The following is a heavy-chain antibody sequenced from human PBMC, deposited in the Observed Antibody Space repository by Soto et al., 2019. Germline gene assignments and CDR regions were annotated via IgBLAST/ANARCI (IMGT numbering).Heavy chain of an antibody. Sequence: VSGPTLVNPTQTLTLTCTFSGFSLGTSGMCVNWIRQPPGRALEWLARIDWDDTKYYNTSLKTRLTISKDTSKNQVVLTMTNMDPVDTATFFCARSVVRGVRSGVAPTYFDFWGQGTLVTVSS. D-gene: IGHD3-10*01. CDR2: IDWDDTK. CDR1: GFSLGTSGMC. CDR3: ARSVVRGVRSGVAPTYFDF. V-gene: IGHV2-70*11. J-gene: IGHJ4*02.